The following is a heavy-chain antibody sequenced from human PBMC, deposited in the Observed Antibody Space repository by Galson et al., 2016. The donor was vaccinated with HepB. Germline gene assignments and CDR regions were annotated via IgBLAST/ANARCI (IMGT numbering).Heavy chain of an antibody. D-gene: IGHD3-9*01. CDR1: EFHFDEYA. V-gene: IGHV3-9*01. CDR3: ARGHSAGYLTTWIDS. J-gene: IGHJ4*02. CDR2: SSWNRGKI. Sequence: SLRLSCAASEFHFDEYAMPWVRQAPVTGLEWVSGSSWNRGKIDYADSVKGRFTISRDNAKNSLFLQMTSLRVEDTALYYCARGHSAGYLTTWIDSWGQGTLVTVSS.